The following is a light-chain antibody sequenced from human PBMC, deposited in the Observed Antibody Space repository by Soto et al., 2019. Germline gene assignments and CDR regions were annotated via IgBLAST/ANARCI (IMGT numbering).Light chain of an antibody. V-gene: IGKV1-33*01. Sequence: DIQMTQSPSSLSASVGGRVTITCQASQDISNHLNWYQQKPGKAPKLLIYDASSLETGVPSSFSGSGSGTDFTFTITSLRPEDIATYYCQQYDNLPTFTFGPGTKVDIK. CDR1: QDISNH. CDR3: QQYDNLPTFT. CDR2: DAS. J-gene: IGKJ3*01.